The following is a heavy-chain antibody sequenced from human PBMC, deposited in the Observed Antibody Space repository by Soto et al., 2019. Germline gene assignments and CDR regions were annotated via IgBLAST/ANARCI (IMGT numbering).Heavy chain of an antibody. Sequence: QVQLVQSGAEVKKPGASVKVSCKASGYTFTSYDIIWVRQATGQGLEWMGWMNPSTGNTDSAEKCQGRLTMTRTTSISTVYMELSSLSFEDTAVYYCARGRIIVAGGFDPWGQGTLVTVSS. CDR1: GYTFTSYD. CDR3: ARGRIIVAGGFDP. V-gene: IGHV1-8*01. J-gene: IGHJ5*02. D-gene: IGHD6-19*01. CDR2: MNPSTGNT.